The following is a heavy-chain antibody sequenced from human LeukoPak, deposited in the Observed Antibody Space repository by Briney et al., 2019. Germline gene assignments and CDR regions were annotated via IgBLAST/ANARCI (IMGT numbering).Heavy chain of an antibody. J-gene: IGHJ4*02. D-gene: IGHD5-18*01. CDR3: AKDKKGGYSYGFFDY. V-gene: IGHV3-9*03. CDR2: ISWNSGSI. Sequence: GGSLRLSRAASGFTFDDYAMHWVRQAPGKGLEWVSGISWNSGSIGYADSVKGRFTISRDNAKNSLYLQMNSLRAEDMALYYCAKDKKGGYSYGFFDYWGQGTLVTVSS. CDR1: GFTFDDYA.